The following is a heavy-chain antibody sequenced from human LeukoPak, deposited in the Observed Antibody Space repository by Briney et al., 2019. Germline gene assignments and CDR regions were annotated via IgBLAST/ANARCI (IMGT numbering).Heavy chain of an antibody. CDR3: AKVGSAYCGSDCYLPDY. J-gene: IGHJ4*02. CDR2: ISYDGSNK. V-gene: IGHV3-30*18. Sequence: GGSLRLSCAASGFTFSSYGMHWVRQAPGKGLEWVAVISYDGSNKYYADSVKGRFTISRDNSKNTLYLQMNSLRAEDTAVYYCAKVGSAYCGSDCYLPDYWGQGTLVTVSS. D-gene: IGHD2-21*02. CDR1: GFTFSSYG.